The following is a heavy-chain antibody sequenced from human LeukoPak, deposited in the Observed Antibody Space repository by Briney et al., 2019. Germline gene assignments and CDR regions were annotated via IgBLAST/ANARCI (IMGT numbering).Heavy chain of an antibody. CDR3: ARGVAVAGTLDY. CDR2: ISSSSSYI. Sequence: RGSLKLSWAPSGFTFSSYSMNWVRQAPGKGLERVSSISSSSSYIYYADSVKGRFTISRDNAKNSLYLDMNSLRAEDTAVYYCARGVAVAGTLDYWGQGTLVTVSS. CDR1: GFTFSSYS. J-gene: IGHJ4*02. V-gene: IGHV3-21*01. D-gene: IGHD6-19*01.